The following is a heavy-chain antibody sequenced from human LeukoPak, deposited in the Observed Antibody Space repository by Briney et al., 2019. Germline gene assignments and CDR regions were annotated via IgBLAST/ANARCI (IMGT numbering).Heavy chain of an antibody. CDR3: ATVRRVHRPPFDY. Sequence: GRSLRLSCAASGCTFSSYGMHWVRQAPGKGLEWVAVISYDGSNKYYADSVKGRFTISRDNSKNTLYLQMNSLRAEDTAVYYCATVRRVHRPPFDYWGQGTLVTVSS. CDR1: GCTFSSYG. V-gene: IGHV3-30*03. D-gene: IGHD3-10*01. CDR2: ISYDGSNK. J-gene: IGHJ4*02.